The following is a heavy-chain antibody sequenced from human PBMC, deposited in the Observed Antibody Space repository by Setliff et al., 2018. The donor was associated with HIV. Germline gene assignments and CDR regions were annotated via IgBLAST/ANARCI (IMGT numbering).Heavy chain of an antibody. V-gene: IGHV1-69*10. D-gene: IGHD6-13*01. CDR1: GYTFTSFG. Sequence: SVKVSCKASGYTFTSFGISWVRQAPGQGLEWMGGIITALNLADYAQSFEGRATLTADKPTSTAYMELTGLRSEDTAIYYCATAQGIATANFDYWGQGTLVTVSS. J-gene: IGHJ4*02. CDR3: ATAQGIATANFDY. CDR2: IITALNLA.